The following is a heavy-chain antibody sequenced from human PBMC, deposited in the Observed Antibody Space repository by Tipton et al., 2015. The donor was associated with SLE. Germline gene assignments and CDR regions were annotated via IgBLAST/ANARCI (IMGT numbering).Heavy chain of an antibody. CDR3: ARVPLAPYCGGDCYGGFDY. CDR2: IYTSGST. J-gene: IGHJ4*02. V-gene: IGHV4-4*08. CDR1: GVSISSYY. D-gene: IGHD2-21*01. Sequence: GLVKPSETLSLTCTVSGVSISSYYWSWIRQPPGKGLEWIGYIYTSGSTNYNPPLKSRVTISVDTSKNQFPLKLSSVTAADTAVYYCARVPLAPYCGGDCYGGFDYWGQGTLVTVSS.